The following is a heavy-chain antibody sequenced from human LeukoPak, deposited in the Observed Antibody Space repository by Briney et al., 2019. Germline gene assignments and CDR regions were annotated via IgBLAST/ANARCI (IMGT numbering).Heavy chain of an antibody. CDR2: INQDGSEK. CDR3: TRDGSGWSDS. V-gene: IGHV3-7*01. D-gene: IGHD6-19*01. J-gene: IGHJ5*01. Sequence: GGSLRLSCEVSGFTLDNYWMSWVRQAQGKGPEWVANINQDGSEKNYLDSVKGRFTISRDNAKNSVYLQMNSLRVEDTAVYVCTRDGSGWSDSWGQGTLVTVSS. CDR1: GFTLDNYW.